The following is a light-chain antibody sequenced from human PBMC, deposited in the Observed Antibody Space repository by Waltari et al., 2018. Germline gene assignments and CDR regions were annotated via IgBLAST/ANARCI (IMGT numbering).Light chain of an antibody. CDR2: GNN. J-gene: IGLJ3*02. Sequence: QSILTQPTSVSGAPGQRVTISCTGSSSNIGAGHDVHWYQAFPGTAPKLLIYGNNNRPSGVPDRFPGSKSGSSASLAINGLQAEDEADYHCQSFDSNVRGGVVFGGGTKVTVL. CDR1: SSNIGAGHD. V-gene: IGLV1-40*01. CDR3: QSFDSNVRGGVV.